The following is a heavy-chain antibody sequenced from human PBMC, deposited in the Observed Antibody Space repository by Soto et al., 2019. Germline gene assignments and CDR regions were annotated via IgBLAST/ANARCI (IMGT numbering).Heavy chain of an antibody. CDR3: AKDLRRSNMIVVVSGFDY. D-gene: IGHD3-22*01. Sequence: GGSLRLSCAASGFTFSSYGMHWVRQAPGKGLEWVAVISYDGSNKYYADSVKGRFTISRDNSKNTLYLQMNSLRAEDTAVYYCAKDLRRSNMIVVVSGFDYWGQGTLVTVSS. CDR1: GFTFSSYG. CDR2: ISYDGSNK. V-gene: IGHV3-30*18. J-gene: IGHJ4*02.